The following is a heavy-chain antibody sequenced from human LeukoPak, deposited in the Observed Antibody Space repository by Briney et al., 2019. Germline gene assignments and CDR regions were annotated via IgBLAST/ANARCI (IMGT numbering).Heavy chain of an antibody. CDR3: ARVPQLDYCSSTSCYTGGYYFDY. Sequence: PSETLSLTCAVYGGSFSGYYWSWIRQPPGKGLEWIGEINHSGSTNYNPSLKSRVTISVDTSKNQFSLKLSSVTAADTAVYYCARVPQLDYCSSTSCYTGGYYFDYWGQGTLVTVSS. J-gene: IGHJ4*02. D-gene: IGHD2-2*02. V-gene: IGHV4-34*01. CDR1: GGSFSGYY. CDR2: INHSGST.